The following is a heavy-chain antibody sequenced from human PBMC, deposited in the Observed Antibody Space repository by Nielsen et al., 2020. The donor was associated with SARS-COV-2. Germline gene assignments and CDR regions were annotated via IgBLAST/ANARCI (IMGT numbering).Heavy chain of an antibody. CDR1: GFPFTNAW. D-gene: IGHD4-17*01. CDR2: IKSKTDGGTT. V-gene: IGHV3-15*01. Sequence: GGSLRLSCAASGFPFTNAWMSWVRQAPGKGLEWVGRIKSKTDGGTTDYAAPVKGRFTVSRDDSKNTLYLQMNSLKTEDTAVYYCTTDTTVTTMGGGYYYYGMDVWGQGTTVTVSS. J-gene: IGHJ6*02. CDR3: TTDTTVTTMGGGYYYYGMDV.